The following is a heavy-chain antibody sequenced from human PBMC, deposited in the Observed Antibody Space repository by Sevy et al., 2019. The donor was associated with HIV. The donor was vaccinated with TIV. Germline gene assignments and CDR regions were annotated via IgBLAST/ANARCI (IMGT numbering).Heavy chain of an antibody. V-gene: IGHV3-21*01. Sequence: GGSLRLSCAASGFTFSNYNMTWVRQAPGKGLEWVSFISSSSGSIYYADSLKGRFTISRDNAKNSLYLQMNSLRAEDTAVYYCARDRDTIVKNKYYYYGMGVWGQGTTVTVSS. CDR2: ISSSSGSI. D-gene: IGHD3-22*01. J-gene: IGHJ6*02. CDR1: GFTFSNYN. CDR3: ARDRDTIVKNKYYYYGMGV.